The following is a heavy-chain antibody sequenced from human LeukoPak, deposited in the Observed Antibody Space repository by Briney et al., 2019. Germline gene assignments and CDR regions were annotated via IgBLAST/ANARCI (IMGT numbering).Heavy chain of an antibody. V-gene: IGHV4-59*01. CDR3: VRDWEGYNFDI. CDR2: IHNSGST. Sequence: SETLSLTCTVSGGSFRSYYWSWIRQPPGEGLEWIAYIHNSGSTNYNPSLKSRVTISVDTSKNQLSLKLRSVTAADTAVYYCVRDWEGYNFDIWGQGTMVTVSS. CDR1: GGSFRSYY. J-gene: IGHJ3*02. D-gene: IGHD5-12*01.